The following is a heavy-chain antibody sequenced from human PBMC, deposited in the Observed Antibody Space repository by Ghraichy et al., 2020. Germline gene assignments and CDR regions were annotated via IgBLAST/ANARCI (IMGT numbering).Heavy chain of an antibody. CDR3: ARDYIPVGSSYDYRATMDD. CDR1: GFTCSSYW. V-gene: IGHV3-7*01. CDR2: IKQDGSEK. Sequence: GESMNISCAASGFTCSSYWMSWVRQAPGKGLEWVANIKQDGSEKYYVDSVKGRFTISRDNAKNSLYLQMNSLRAEDTAVYYCARDYIPVGSSYDYRATMDDWGQGTLVTVSS. J-gene: IGHJ4*02. D-gene: IGHD3-22*01.